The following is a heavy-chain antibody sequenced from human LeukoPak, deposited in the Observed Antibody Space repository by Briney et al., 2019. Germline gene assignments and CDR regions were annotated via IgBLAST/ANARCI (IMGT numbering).Heavy chain of an antibody. CDR2: ISSSGSTI. J-gene: IGHJ4*02. CDR1: GFTFSSYE. V-gene: IGHV3-48*03. CDR3: ARDRSDYFDY. Sequence: PGGSLRLSCAASGFTFSSYEMNWVRQAPGKGLEWVSYISSSGSTIYYADSVKDRFTISRDNAKNSLYQQMNSLRAEDTAVYYCARDRSDYFDYWGQGTLVTVSS.